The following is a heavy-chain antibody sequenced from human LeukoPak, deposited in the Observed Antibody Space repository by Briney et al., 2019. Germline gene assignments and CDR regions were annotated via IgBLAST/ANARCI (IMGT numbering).Heavy chain of an antibody. CDR2: TNHSGST. J-gene: IGHJ4*02. D-gene: IGHD5-18*01. V-gene: IGHV4-34*01. CDR1: GGSFSGYY. CDR3: ARVGVLDTAMPIYYFDY. Sequence: SETLSLTCAVYGGSFSGYYWSWIRQPPGKGLEWIGETNHSGSTDYNPSLKSRVTISVDTSKNQFSLKLSSVTAADTAVYYCARVGVLDTAMPIYYFDYWGQGTLVTVSS.